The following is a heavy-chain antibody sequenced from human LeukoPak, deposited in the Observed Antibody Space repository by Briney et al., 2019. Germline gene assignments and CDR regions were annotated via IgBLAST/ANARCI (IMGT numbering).Heavy chain of an antibody. CDR1: GGSITSSTSY. D-gene: IGHD2-15*01. J-gene: IGHJ5*02. CDR3: ARQKSRIPSKNNWFDP. V-gene: IGHV4-39*01. CDR2: IYYSGTT. Sequence: SETLSLTCTVSGGSITSSTSYWGWIRQPPEKGLEWIGSIYYSGTTYYNPSLKSRVTISVDTSKNQFSLKLSSVTAADTAVYYCARQKSRIPSKNNWFDPWGQGTLVTVSS.